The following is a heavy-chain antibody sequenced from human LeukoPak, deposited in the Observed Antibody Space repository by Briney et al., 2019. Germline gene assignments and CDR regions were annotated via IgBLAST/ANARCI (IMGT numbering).Heavy chain of an antibody. CDR3: ARDYPYYDFWSGYYTPTDY. J-gene: IGHJ4*02. Sequence: QPGGSLRLSCAASGFTFSSYWISWVRQAPGKGLEWVANIKQDGSEKYYVDSVKGRFTISRDNAKNSLYLQMNSLRAEDTAVYYCARDYPYYDFWSGYYTPTDYWGQGTLVTVSS. D-gene: IGHD3-3*01. CDR2: IKQDGSEK. V-gene: IGHV3-7*01. CDR1: GFTFSSYW.